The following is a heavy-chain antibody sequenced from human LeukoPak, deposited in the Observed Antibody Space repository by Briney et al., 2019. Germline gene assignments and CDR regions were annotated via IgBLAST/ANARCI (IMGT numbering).Heavy chain of an antibody. CDR2: IIPILGIA. CDR1: GGTFSSYA. Sequence: EASVKVSCKASGGTFSSYAISWVRQAPGQGLEWMGRIIPILGIANYAQKFQGRVTITADKSTSTAYMELSSLRSEDTAVYYCARGGLLRWFDPWGQGTLVTVSS. D-gene: IGHD3-16*01. J-gene: IGHJ5*02. CDR3: ARGGLLRWFDP. V-gene: IGHV1-69*04.